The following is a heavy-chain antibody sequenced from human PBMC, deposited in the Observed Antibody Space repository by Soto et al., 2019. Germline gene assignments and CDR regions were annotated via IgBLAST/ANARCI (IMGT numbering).Heavy chain of an antibody. J-gene: IGHJ6*02. CDR2: IYYSGSA. D-gene: IGHD3-10*01. V-gene: IGHV4-61*01. CDR3: ARGVGFGYYYYHMDL. Sequence: SETLSLTCTVSGDSVTSVSDYWSWIRQPPGQGLEWIGYIYYSGSAGYNPSLGSRVTISIDTSKNQFSLKLTSVTAADTAVYYCARGVGFGYYYYHMDLWGQGTTVTVSS. CDR1: GDSVTSVSDY.